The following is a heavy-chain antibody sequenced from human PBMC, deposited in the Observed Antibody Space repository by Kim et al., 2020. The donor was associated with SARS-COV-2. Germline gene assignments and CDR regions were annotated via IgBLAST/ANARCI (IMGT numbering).Heavy chain of an antibody. J-gene: IGHJ4*02. CDR3: ARGGVTGSLLDF. Sequence: GGSLRLSCTAYGVSFTTYWMHWVRQAPGKGLVWVARLNGGGTSSTYADFVKGRFAIARDNTKDTLYLRMSSLKNEDSAVYFCARGGVTGSLLDFCGQGTL. CDR2: LNGGGTSS. V-gene: IGHV3-74*03. CDR1: GVSFTTYW. D-gene: IGHD1-1*01.